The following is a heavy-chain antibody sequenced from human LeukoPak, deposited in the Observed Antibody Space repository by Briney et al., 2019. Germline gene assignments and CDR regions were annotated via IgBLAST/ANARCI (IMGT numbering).Heavy chain of an antibody. J-gene: IGHJ5*02. CDR1: GGTFSSYA. V-gene: IGHV1-69*13. CDR2: IIPIFGTA. CDR3: ARQEDNWFDP. Sequence: SVKVSCKASGGTFSSYAISWVRQAPGQGLEWMGGIIPIFGTANYAQKFQGRVTITADESTSTAYMELSSLRSEDTAAYYCARQEDNWFDPWGQGTLVTVSS.